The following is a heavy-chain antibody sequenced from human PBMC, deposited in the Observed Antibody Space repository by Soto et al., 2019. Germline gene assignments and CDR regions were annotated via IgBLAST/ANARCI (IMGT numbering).Heavy chain of an antibody. CDR2: ISSSSSTI. Sequence: PGGSLRLSCAASGFTFSSYSMNCVRQAPGKGLEWVSYISSSSSTIYYADSVKGRFTISRDNAKNSLYLQMNSLRAEDTAVYYCARERHYDFHPHATPNLFDPWGQRALVIVSS. V-gene: IGHV3-48*01. D-gene: IGHD3-3*01. CDR1: GFTFSSYS. J-gene: IGHJ5*02. CDR3: ARERHYDFHPHATPNLFDP.